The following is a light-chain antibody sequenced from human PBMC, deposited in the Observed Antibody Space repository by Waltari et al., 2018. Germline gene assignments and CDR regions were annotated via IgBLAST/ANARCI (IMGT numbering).Light chain of an antibody. CDR2: DAS. J-gene: IGKJ4*01. Sequence: EIVLTQSPDTLSLSPGERATLSCRASQSVSNYLAWYQQRPGQAPRLLIYDASDRATGIPGRFSGSGSGTDFTLTISSLEPEDFAIYYCQQRSTWPILTFGGGTKVEVK. V-gene: IGKV3-11*01. CDR3: QQRSTWPILT. CDR1: QSVSNY.